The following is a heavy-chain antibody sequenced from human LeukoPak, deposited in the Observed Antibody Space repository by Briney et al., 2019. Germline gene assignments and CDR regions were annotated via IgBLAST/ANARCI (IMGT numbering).Heavy chain of an antibody. Sequence: KPGGSLRLSCAASGFPFSSCSMNWVRQAPGKGLEWVSFISSSGNYIYYADSMKGRFTISRDNAKNSPYLQMNSLRAEDTAVYYCAGVYYGSGSSFDYWGQGTLVTVSS. J-gene: IGHJ4*02. CDR1: GFPFSSCS. CDR2: ISSSGNYI. CDR3: AGVYYGSGSSFDY. V-gene: IGHV3-21*01. D-gene: IGHD3-10*01.